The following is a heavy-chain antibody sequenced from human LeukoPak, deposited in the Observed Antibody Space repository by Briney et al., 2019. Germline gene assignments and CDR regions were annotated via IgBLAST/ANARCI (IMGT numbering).Heavy chain of an antibody. Sequence: PGGSLRLSCAASGFTFNAYSMTWVRQAPGKGLECIASVTGSGNSRVFADSVKGRFSISRDNAKNSLYLQMNSLRAEDTAVYYCTRGGYYGGFLRGAFDIWGQGTMVTVSS. V-gene: IGHV3-48*04. J-gene: IGHJ3*02. D-gene: IGHD4-23*01. CDR1: GFTFNAYS. CDR2: VTGSGNSR. CDR3: TRGGYYGGFLRGAFDI.